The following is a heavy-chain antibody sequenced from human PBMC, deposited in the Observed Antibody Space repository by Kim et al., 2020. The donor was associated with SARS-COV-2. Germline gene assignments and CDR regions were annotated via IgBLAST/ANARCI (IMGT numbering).Heavy chain of an antibody. CDR1: GFTVRDSY. CDR3: ARSSGYTYGLAADAFDI. CDR2: ISSGGVT. D-gene: IGHD5-18*01. V-gene: IGHV3-53*01. Sequence: GGSLRLSCAASGFTVRDSYMNWIRQAPGKGLEWVSLISSGGVTKYAESVKGRFSVSRDTSRNTVSLQIDNLRADDTALYHCARSSGYTYGLAADAFDIWGQGTMVTVSS. J-gene: IGHJ3*02.